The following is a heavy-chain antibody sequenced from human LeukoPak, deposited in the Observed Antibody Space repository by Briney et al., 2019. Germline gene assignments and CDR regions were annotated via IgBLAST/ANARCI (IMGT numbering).Heavy chain of an antibody. Sequence: SETLSLTCAVYGGSFSPYYWSWIRQSPDKGLEWIGEINHSRSTNYNPSLKSRVIISVDTSKNQFSLKLSSVTAADTAVYYCAKSNGYGLVDIWGQGTMVTVSS. V-gene: IGHV4-34*01. CDR1: GGSFSPYY. J-gene: IGHJ3*02. D-gene: IGHD3-10*01. CDR2: INHSRST. CDR3: AKSNGYGLVDI.